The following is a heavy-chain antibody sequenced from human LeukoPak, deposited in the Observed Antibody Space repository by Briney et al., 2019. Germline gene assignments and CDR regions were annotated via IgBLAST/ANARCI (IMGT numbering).Heavy chain of an antibody. CDR3: ARSQDRKDVLRFLEWLLWGAFDI. CDR1: GFTFSNFA. J-gene: IGHJ3*02. V-gene: IGHV3-30*03. Sequence: PGRSLRLSCAASGFTFSNFAMHWVRHAPGKGLEWVALISFDGSNKYYADSVKGRFTISRDSSKNTLYLQMNSLRAEDTAVYYCARSQDRKDVLRFLEWLLWGAFDIWGQGTMVTVSS. CDR2: ISFDGSNK. D-gene: IGHD3-3*01.